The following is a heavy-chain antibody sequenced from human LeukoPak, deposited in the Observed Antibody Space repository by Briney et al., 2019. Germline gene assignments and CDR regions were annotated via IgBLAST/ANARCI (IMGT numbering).Heavy chain of an antibody. CDR3: ARTGYCSGGSCGRDWFDP. CDR1: GYTFTAHY. V-gene: IGHV1-18*04. Sequence: ASVKVSCKASGYTFTAHYLHWVRQAPGQGLEWMGWISAYNGNTNYAQKLQGRVTMTTDTSTSTAYMELRSLRSDDTAVYYCARTGYCSGGSCGRDWFDPWGQGTLVTVSS. D-gene: IGHD2-15*01. J-gene: IGHJ5*02. CDR2: ISAYNGNT.